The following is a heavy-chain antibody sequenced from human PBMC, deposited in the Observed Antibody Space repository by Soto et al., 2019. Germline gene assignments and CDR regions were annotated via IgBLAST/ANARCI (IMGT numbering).Heavy chain of an antibody. Sequence: QVQLVQSGAEVKKPGASVKVSCKASGYTFTSYYMHWVRQAPGQGLEWMGIINPSGGSTSYAQKFQGRVTMTRDTSTSTVYMELSSLRSEDTAVYYCAATPTVTSGVWYLDLWGRGTLVTVSS. CDR3: AATPTVTSGVWYLDL. CDR2: INPSGGST. V-gene: IGHV1-46*01. CDR1: GYTFTSYY. D-gene: IGHD4-17*01. J-gene: IGHJ2*01.